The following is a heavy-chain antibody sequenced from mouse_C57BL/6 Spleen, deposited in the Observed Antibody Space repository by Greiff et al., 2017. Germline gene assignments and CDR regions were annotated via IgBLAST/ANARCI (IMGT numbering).Heavy chain of an antibody. Sequence: QVQLQQPGAELVKPGASVKLSCKASGYTFTSYWMHWVKQRPGQGLEWIGMIHPNSGSTNYNEKFKSKATLTVDKSSSTAYMQLSSLTSEDSAVYDCARYGITTVDYSAMDDWGQGTSVTVAS. J-gene: IGHJ4*01. CDR1: GYTFTSYW. CDR2: IHPNSGST. CDR3: ARYGITTVDYSAMDD. D-gene: IGHD1-1*01. V-gene: IGHV1-64*01.